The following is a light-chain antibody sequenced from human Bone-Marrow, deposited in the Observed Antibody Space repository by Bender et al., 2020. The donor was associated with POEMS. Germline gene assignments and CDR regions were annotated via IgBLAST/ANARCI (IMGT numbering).Light chain of an antibody. V-gene: IGLV1-44*01. CDR3: CSFAASYTWV. CDR2: NSD. J-gene: IGLJ3*02. Sequence: QSVLTQPPSASATPGQRVTISCSRSASDRGTTPINWYQHLPGTAPKLIIYNSDQRPSGVPDRFSGSKSANTASLTISGLQAEDEADYYCCSFAASYTWVFGGGTKLTVL. CDR1: ASDRGTTP.